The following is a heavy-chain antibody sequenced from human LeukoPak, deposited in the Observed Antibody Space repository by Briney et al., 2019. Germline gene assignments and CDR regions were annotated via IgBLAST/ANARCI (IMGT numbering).Heavy chain of an antibody. CDR2: IFHSGNT. J-gene: IGHJ3*02. Sequence: SETLSLTCAVSGDSISSSYWWSWVRQPPGKGLEWIGEIFHSGNTNYNPPLKSRVTISVDTSKNQFSLKLSSVTAADTAVYYCAKDSGSYFVVGAFDIWGQGTMVTVSS. CDR3: AKDSGSYFVVGAFDI. V-gene: IGHV4-4*02. D-gene: IGHD1-26*01. CDR1: GDSISSSYW.